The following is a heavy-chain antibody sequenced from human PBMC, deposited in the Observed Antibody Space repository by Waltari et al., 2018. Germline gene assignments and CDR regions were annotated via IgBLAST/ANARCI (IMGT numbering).Heavy chain of an antibody. D-gene: IGHD4-17*01. J-gene: IGHJ4*02. CDR1: GGSFSGYY. Sequence: QVQLQQWGAGLLKPSETLSLTCAVYGGSFSGYYWSWIRQPPGKGLEWIGEINHSGSTNYNPSLKSRVTISVDTSKNQFSLKLSSVTAADTAVYYCARGYGDYPDYWGQGTLVTVSS. CDR3: ARGYGDYPDY. V-gene: IGHV4-34*01. CDR2: INHSGST.